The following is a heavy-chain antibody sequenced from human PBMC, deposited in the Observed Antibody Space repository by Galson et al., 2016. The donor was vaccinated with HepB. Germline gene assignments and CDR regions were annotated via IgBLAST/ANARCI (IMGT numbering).Heavy chain of an antibody. CDR1: GFTFSSYT. Sequence: SLRLSCAASGFTFSSYTMNWVRQAPGKGLEWVSYISSSSSSIYYADSVKGRFTISRDNAKNSLYLQMNSLRDEDTALYYCAKDLGDRLVTVYYYMDAWGKGTTVTVSS. J-gene: IGHJ6*03. V-gene: IGHV3-48*02. D-gene: IGHD4-11*01. CDR2: ISSSSSSI. CDR3: AKDLGDRLVTVYYYMDA.